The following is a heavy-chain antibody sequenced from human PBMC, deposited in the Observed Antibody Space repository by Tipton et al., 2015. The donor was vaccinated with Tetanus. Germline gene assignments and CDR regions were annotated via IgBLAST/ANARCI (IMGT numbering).Heavy chain of an antibody. J-gene: IGHJ6*03. CDR2: IYPGDSDT. D-gene: IGHD1-26*01. Sequence: QLVQPGAEVKKPGESLKISCKGSGYSFTSYWIGWVRQTPGKGLEWMGIIYPGDSDTRYSPSFQGQVTISADKSISTAYLQWSSLRATDTARYYCGRHAGATVYYYYMDVVGKGTTVTVSS. V-gene: IGHV5-51*01. CDR3: GRHAGATVYYYYMDV. CDR1: GYSFTSYW.